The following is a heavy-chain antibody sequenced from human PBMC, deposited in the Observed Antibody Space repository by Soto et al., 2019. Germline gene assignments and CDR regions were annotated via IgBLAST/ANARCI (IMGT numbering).Heavy chain of an antibody. J-gene: IGHJ4*02. D-gene: IGHD2-2*03. CDR2: FDPEDGET. CDR1: GYTFTSYD. Sequence: GASVKVSCKASGYTFTSYDINWVRQAPGKGLEWMGGFDPEDGETIYAQKFQGRVTMTEDTSTDTAYMELSSMRSEDPAVYYCAPGRPLDNYFDYWGQGTLVPVSS. V-gene: IGHV1-24*01. CDR3: APGRPLDNYFDY.